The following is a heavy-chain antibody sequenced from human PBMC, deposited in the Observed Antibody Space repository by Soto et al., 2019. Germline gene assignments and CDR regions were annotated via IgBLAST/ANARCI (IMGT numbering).Heavy chain of an antibody. Sequence: GESLKISCKGSGYSFTSYWIGWVRQMPGKGLEWMGIIYPGDSDTRYSPSFQGQVTISADKSISTAYLQWSSLKASDTAMYYCASLNAGYSSSWPREYYCDGMDVWGQGTTVTVSS. CDR1: GYSFTSYW. CDR2: IYPGDSDT. V-gene: IGHV5-51*01. D-gene: IGHD6-13*01. CDR3: ASLNAGYSSSWPREYYCDGMDV. J-gene: IGHJ6*02.